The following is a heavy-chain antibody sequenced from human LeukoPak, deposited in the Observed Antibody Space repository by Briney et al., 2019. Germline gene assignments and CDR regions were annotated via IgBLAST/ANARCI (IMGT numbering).Heavy chain of an antibody. D-gene: IGHD3-10*01. J-gene: IGHJ6*02. CDR2: IIPVLGIA. CDR1: GGTFSSYA. Sequence: SVKVSCKASGGTFSSYAISWVRQAPGQGLEWMGRIIPVLGIANYAQKFQGRVTITADKSTSTAYMELSSLRSEDTAVYYCARDNYYGSGPYYYYYGMDVWGQGTTVTVSS. CDR3: ARDNYYGSGPYYYYYGMDV. V-gene: IGHV1-69*04.